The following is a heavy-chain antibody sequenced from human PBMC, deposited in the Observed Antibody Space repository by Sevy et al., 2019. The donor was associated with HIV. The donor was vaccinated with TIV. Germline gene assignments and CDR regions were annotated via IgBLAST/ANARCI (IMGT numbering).Heavy chain of an antibody. CDR1: RFTFSSYW. J-gene: IGHJ3*02. Sequence: GGSLRLSCAASRFTFSSYWMSWVRQAPGKGLEWVSVISDGGGTTYYADSVKGRFTISRDDSKSTLYLQMNSLRVEDTAVYFCAKRVAGALAALDIWGQGTMVTVSS. D-gene: IGHD3-10*01. V-gene: IGHV3-23*01. CDR3: AKRVAGALAALDI. CDR2: ISDGGGTT.